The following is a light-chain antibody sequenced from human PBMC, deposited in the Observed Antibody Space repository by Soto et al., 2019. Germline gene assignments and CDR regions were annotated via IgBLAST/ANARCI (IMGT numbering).Light chain of an antibody. Sequence: EIVLTQSPATLSLSPGERATLSCRASQSVSAYLAWYQQKPGQAPRLLIYGASNRATGIPARFSGSGSGTDLTLTISSLEPEDFAVYYCQQRGDWPRTFGQGTKVEIK. J-gene: IGKJ1*01. CDR1: QSVSAY. CDR3: QQRGDWPRT. V-gene: IGKV3-11*01. CDR2: GAS.